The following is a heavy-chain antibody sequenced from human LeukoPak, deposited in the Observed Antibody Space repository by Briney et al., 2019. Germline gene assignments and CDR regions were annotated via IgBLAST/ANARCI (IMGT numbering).Heavy chain of an antibody. CDR3: ARGGYDFWSGYPDYFDY. J-gene: IGHJ4*02. CDR1: GDSFSYFY. CDR2: INHSGST. V-gene: IGHV4-34*01. D-gene: IGHD3-3*01. Sequence: PSETLSLTCTVSGDSFSYFYWSWIRQPPGKGLEWIGEINHSGSTNYNPSLKSRVTISVDTSKNQFSLKLSSVTAADTAVYYCARGGYDFWSGYPDYFDYWGQGTLVTVSS.